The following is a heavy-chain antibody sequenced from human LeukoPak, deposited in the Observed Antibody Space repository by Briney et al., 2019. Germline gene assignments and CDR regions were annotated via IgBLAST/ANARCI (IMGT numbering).Heavy chain of an antibody. Sequence: GGSLRLSCAAPGFTFSSYAMSWVRQAPGKGLDWVSAISGSGGITYYADSVKGRFTISRDNSKNTLYLQMNSLRAEDTAVYYCAKGGAAAVYYYMDVWGKGTTVAVSS. J-gene: IGHJ6*03. D-gene: IGHD6-13*01. CDR1: GFTFSSYA. CDR2: ISGSGGIT. V-gene: IGHV3-23*01. CDR3: AKGGAAAVYYYMDV.